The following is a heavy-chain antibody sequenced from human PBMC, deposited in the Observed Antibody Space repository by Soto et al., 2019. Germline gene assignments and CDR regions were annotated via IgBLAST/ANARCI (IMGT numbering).Heavy chain of an antibody. CDR3: ARGGDSSSTHFDY. Sequence: QVQLQQWGAGLLKPSETLSLTCAVYGGSFSGYYWSWIRQPPGKGLEWIGEINHSGSTNYNPSLKSRVTISVDTSKNQFSLKLSSVTAADTAVYYCARGGDSSSTHFDYLGQGTLVTVSS. D-gene: IGHD6-6*01. J-gene: IGHJ4*02. CDR2: INHSGST. CDR1: GGSFSGYY. V-gene: IGHV4-34*01.